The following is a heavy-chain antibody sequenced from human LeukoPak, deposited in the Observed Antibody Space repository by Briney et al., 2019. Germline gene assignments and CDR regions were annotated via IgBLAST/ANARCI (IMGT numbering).Heavy chain of an antibody. Sequence: SETLSLTCTVSGGSISSYYWSWIRQPPGKGLEWIGYIYYSGSTNYNPSLKSRVTISVDTSKNQFSLKLSSVTAADTAVYYCARVRYSSGWYYFDYWGQGTLVTASS. V-gene: IGHV4-59*01. CDR2: IYYSGST. CDR1: GGSISSYY. J-gene: IGHJ4*02. D-gene: IGHD6-19*01. CDR3: ARVRYSSGWYYFDY.